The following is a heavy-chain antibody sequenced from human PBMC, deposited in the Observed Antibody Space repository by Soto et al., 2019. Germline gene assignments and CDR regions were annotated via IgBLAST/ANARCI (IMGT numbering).Heavy chain of an antibody. CDR3: ASGSGLTYYFDY. D-gene: IGHD6-19*01. V-gene: IGHV4-59*08. J-gene: IGHJ4*02. CDR2: IYYSGST. CDR1: GGSISSYY. Sequence: QVQLQESGPGLVKPSETLSLTCTVSGGSISSYYWSWIRQPPGKGLEWFGYIYYSGSTNYNPTLKSRVTISVDTSKNQFSLKLSSVTAADTAVYYCASGSGLTYYFDYWGQGTLVTVSS.